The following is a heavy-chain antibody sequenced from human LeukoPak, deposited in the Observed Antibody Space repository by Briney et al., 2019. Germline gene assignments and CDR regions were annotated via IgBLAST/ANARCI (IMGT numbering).Heavy chain of an antibody. Sequence: PSETLSLTCTVSGGSISSYSWSWIRQSPGKGLEWLGYIHYSGNTNHNPSLKSRATISVDTSENQFSLKLSSVTAADTAVYYCARGDYYTAPFDYWGQGTLVTVSS. V-gene: IGHV4-59*01. CDR2: IHYSGNT. J-gene: IGHJ4*02. CDR1: GGSISSYS. D-gene: IGHD3-10*01. CDR3: ARGDYYTAPFDY.